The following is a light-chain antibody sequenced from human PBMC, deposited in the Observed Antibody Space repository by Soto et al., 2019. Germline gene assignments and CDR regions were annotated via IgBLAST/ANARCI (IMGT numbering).Light chain of an antibody. Sequence: QSVLTQPASVSGSPGQSITISCTGTSSDVGSYNLVSWYQQYPGKAPKLMIYESSKRPSGVSSRFSASKSGNTASLTISGPQAEDEADYYCCSYAGYSTLVFGGGTKLTVL. J-gene: IGLJ2*01. CDR3: CSYAGYSTLV. CDR1: SSDVGSYNL. V-gene: IGLV2-23*01. CDR2: ESS.